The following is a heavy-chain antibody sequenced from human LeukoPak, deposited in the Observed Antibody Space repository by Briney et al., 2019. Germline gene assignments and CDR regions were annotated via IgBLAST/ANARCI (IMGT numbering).Heavy chain of an antibody. CDR2: ISGTGGST. CDR3: AKDSPDSSGYYAFDI. J-gene: IGHJ3*02. CDR1: GFTFSSYG. Sequence: PGGSLRLSCAASGFTFSSYGLSWVRQAPGKGLEWVSAISGTGGSTYYADSVRGRFTISRDNSKNTAYLQVNSLRAEDTAVYYCAKDSPDSSGYYAFDIWGQGTMVTVSS. D-gene: IGHD3-22*01. V-gene: IGHV3-23*01.